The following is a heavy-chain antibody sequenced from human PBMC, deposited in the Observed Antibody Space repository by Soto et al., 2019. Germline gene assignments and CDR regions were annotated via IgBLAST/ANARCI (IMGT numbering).Heavy chain of an antibody. D-gene: IGHD2-2*01. CDR1: GYSFSTYA. Sequence: EVQLLDSGGGLVQPGGSLRLSCAASGYSFSTYAMSWVRQAPVKGLEWVSAISGSGDTTYYADSVKGRFTISRDNSKNTVYLQMNSLRAEDTAVYYCAKETLASAYADYWGQGTLVTVSS. CDR3: AKETLASAYADY. CDR2: ISGSGDTT. J-gene: IGHJ4*02. V-gene: IGHV3-23*01.